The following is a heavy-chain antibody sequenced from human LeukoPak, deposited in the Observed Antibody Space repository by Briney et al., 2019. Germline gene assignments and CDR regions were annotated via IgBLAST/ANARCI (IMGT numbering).Heavy chain of an antibody. J-gene: IGHJ3*02. CDR2: IDPNSSNT. Sequence: ASVKVSFKASGYTFTGYYMHWVRQAPGQGLEWMGWIDPNSSNTNYAQKFQGRVTMTRDTSISTANMELTRLTSDDTAVYYCARDPPEAAKGIDIWGQGTMVTVSS. D-gene: IGHD3-10*01. CDR1: GYTFTGYY. V-gene: IGHV1-2*02. CDR3: ARDPPEAAKGIDI.